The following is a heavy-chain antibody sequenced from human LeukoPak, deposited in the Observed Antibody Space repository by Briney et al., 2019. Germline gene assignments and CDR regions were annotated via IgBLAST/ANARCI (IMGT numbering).Heavy chain of an antibody. V-gene: IGHV3-9*01. CDR2: ISWNSGSI. J-gene: IGHJ6*02. Sequence: GGSLRLSCAASGFTFSSYAMHWVRQAPGKGLEWVSGISWNSGSIGYADSVKGRFTISRDNAKNFLYLQMNSLRAEDTALYYCAKDGLARYYYYGMDVWGQGTTVTVSS. D-gene: IGHD6-6*01. CDR3: AKDGLARYYYYGMDV. CDR1: GFTFSSYA.